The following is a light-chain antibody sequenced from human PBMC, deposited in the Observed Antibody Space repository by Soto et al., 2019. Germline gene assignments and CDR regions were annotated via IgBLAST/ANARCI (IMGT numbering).Light chain of an antibody. CDR1: SSDVGGYNY. Sequence: LTQPTSASWSPGQSVAISCTGTSSDVGGYNYVSWYQQYPGKAPKLMIYDVTKRPSGVPARFSGSKSGNTASLTVSGLQAEDEADYYCSSYAGTHVVFGTGTKVTVL. CDR3: SSYAGTHVV. V-gene: IGLV2-8*01. J-gene: IGLJ1*01. CDR2: DVT.